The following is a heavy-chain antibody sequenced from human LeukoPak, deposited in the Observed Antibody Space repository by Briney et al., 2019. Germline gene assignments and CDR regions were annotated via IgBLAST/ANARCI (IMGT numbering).Heavy chain of an antibody. CDR2: INGEGSDT. CDR1: GFTLRSHW. CDR3: ARVTRSGWTDYYDD. Sequence: PGGALTLSCAASGFTLRSHWMHWVRQAPGKGLVWVSRINGEGSDTPYAASVKGRFTISRDNVKNTLYLEMSRMRAEDTAVYYCARVTRSGWTDYYDDWGQGT. J-gene: IGHJ4*02. D-gene: IGHD6-19*01. V-gene: IGHV3-74*01.